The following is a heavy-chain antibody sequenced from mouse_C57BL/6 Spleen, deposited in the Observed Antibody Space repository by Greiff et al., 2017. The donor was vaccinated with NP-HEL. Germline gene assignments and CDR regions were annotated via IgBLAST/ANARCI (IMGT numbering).Heavy chain of an antibody. Sequence: VKLVESGPELVKPGASVKISCKASGYAFSSSWMNWVKQRPGKGLEWIGRIYPGDGDTNYNGKFKGKATLTADKSSSTAYMQLSSLTSEDSAVYFCARSTGLYAMDYWGQGTSVTVSS. J-gene: IGHJ4*01. V-gene: IGHV1-82*01. CDR3: ARSTGLYAMDY. CDR1: GYAFSSSW. CDR2: IYPGDGDT. D-gene: IGHD4-1*01.